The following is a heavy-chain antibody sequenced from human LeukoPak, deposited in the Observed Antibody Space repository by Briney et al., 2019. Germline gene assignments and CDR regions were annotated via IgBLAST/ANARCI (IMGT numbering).Heavy chain of an antibody. Sequence: GGSLRLSCAASGFTFSSYAMHWVRQAPGKGLEWVAVISYDGSNKYYADSVKGRFTISRDNSKNTLYLQMNSLRAEDTAVYYCAKDRRSDGYYYDSSGYYGFDYWGQGMLVTVSS. J-gene: IGHJ4*02. D-gene: IGHD3-22*01. CDR1: GFTFSSYA. CDR2: ISYDGSNK. V-gene: IGHV3-30*04. CDR3: AKDRRSDGYYYDSSGYYGFDY.